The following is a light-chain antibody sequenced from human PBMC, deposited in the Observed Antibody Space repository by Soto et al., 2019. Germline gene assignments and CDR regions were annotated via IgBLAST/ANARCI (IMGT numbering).Light chain of an antibody. Sequence: EIVLTQSPATLSLSPGERATLSCRASQSVSSYLAWYQQKPGQAPRLLIYDASNRATGIPARFSGSGSGTDFTLTISSLEPEAFAVYYCPQRSNWPSFGQGTKVEIK. J-gene: IGKJ1*01. V-gene: IGKV3-11*01. CDR2: DAS. CDR3: PQRSNWPS. CDR1: QSVSSY.